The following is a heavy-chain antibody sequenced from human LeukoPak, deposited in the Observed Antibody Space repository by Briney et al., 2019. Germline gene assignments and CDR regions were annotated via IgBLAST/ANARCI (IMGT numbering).Heavy chain of an antibody. Sequence: GGSLRLSCAASGFTFSSYGMHWVRQAPGKGLEWVAVISYDGSNKYYADSVKGRFTISRDNSKNTLYLQMNSLRAEDTAVYYCARDGHYYDSSGYYSYYFDYWGQGTLVTVSS. CDR2: ISYDGSNK. V-gene: IGHV3-30*03. CDR1: GFTFSSYG. D-gene: IGHD3-22*01. CDR3: ARDGHYYDSSGYYSYYFDY. J-gene: IGHJ4*02.